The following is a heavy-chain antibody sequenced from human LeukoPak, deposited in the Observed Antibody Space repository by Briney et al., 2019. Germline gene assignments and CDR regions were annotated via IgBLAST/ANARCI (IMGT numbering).Heavy chain of an antibody. J-gene: IGHJ4*02. Sequence: GGSLRLSCAASGFTFSSYWMHWVRQAPGKGLVWVSRINSDVSSTTYADSVKGRFTISRDNAKNTLYLQMNSLRAEDTAVYYCARGRDGYNPPDYWGQGTLVTVSS. V-gene: IGHV3-74*03. D-gene: IGHD5-24*01. CDR3: ARGRDGYNPPDY. CDR1: GFTFSSYW. CDR2: INSDVSST.